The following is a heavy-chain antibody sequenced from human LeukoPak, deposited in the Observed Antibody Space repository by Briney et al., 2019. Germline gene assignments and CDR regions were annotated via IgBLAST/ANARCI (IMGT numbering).Heavy chain of an antibody. CDR1: GYTFTSYY. V-gene: IGHV1-46*01. CDR2: INPSGGST. J-gene: IGHJ4*02. D-gene: IGHD6-13*01. CDR3: ARDPGIAAAGYYFDY. Sequence: ASVTVSCKASGYTFTSYYMHWVRQAPGQGLEWMGIINPSGGSTSYAQKFQGRVTMTRDTSTSTVYMELSSLRSEDTAVYYCARDPGIAAAGYYFDYWGQGTLVTVSS.